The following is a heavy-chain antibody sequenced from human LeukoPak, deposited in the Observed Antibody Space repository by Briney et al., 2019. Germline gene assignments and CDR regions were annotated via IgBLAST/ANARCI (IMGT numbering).Heavy chain of an antibody. Sequence: GGSLRLSCAASGFTFSSYAMSWVRQAPGKGLEWASAISGGSTYYADSVKGRFTISRDNSKNTLYLQMNSLRAEDTAVYYCAKQALIGYYYDSSGYMDFFDYWGQGTLVTVSS. CDR2: ISGGST. CDR1: GFTFSSYA. CDR3: AKQALIGYYYDSSGYMDFFDY. V-gene: IGHV3-23*01. D-gene: IGHD3-22*01. J-gene: IGHJ4*02.